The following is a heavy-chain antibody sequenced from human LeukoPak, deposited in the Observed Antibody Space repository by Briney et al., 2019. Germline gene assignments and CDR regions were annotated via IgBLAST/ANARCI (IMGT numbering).Heavy chain of an antibody. CDR2: IYTSGST. CDR1: GGSISSYY. V-gene: IGHV4-4*09. CDR3: ARRRQLWLPFDY. J-gene: IGHJ4*02. Sequence: SETLSLTCTVSGGSISSYYWSWIRQPPGKGLEWIGYIYTSGSTNYNPSLKSRVTISVDTSKNQFSLKLSSVTAADTAVYYCARRRQLWLPFDYRGQGTLVTVSS. D-gene: IGHD5-18*01.